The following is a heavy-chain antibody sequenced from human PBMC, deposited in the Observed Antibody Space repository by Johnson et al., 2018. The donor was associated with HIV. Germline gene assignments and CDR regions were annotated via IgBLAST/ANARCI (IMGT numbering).Heavy chain of an antibody. J-gene: IGHJ3*01. Sequence: EVQLVESGGGVVRPGGSLRLSCAGSGFIFDDYDMTWVRQAPGKGLEWVSGINWNGGRTGYADSVKGRFTISRENVNSSLYLQMNSLRAEDTALYYCARQQSYESSGQGGGLDVWGQGTMVTVSS. CDR1: GFIFDDYD. D-gene: IGHD3-22*01. CDR3: ARQQSYESSGQGGGLDV. V-gene: IGHV3-20*04. CDR2: INWNGGRT.